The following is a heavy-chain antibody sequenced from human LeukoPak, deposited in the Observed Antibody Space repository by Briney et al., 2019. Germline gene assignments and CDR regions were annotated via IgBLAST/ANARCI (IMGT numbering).Heavy chain of an antibody. J-gene: IGHJ3*02. CDR1: GFTVSSNY. CDR2: LYSGGNT. CDR3: AKTRSTNPDAAFDI. Sequence: GGSLRLSCAASGFTVSSNYMSWVRQAPGKGLDWVSTLYSGGNTYYADSVKGRFTISRDNSKNTLYLQMNSLRAEDTAVYFCAKTRSTNPDAAFDIWGQGTTVTVSS. D-gene: IGHD1-14*01. V-gene: IGHV3-53*01.